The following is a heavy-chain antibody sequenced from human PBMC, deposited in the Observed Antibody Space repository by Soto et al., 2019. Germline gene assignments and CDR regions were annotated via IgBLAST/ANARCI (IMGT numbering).Heavy chain of an antibody. V-gene: IGHV3-64D*06. CDR3: VRSMIARHFHAFDI. D-gene: IGHD3-22*01. Sequence: GGSLRLSCSASGFAFSSYAMHWVRQAPGKGLEYVSAISSNGGSTYYADSVKGRFTISRDNSKNTLYLQMSSLRAEDTAVYYCVRSMIARHFHAFDIWGQGTMVTVSS. CDR2: ISSNGGST. CDR1: GFAFSSYA. J-gene: IGHJ3*02.